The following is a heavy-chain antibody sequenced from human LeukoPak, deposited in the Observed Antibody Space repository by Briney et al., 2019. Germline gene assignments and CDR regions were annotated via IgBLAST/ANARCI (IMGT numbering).Heavy chain of an antibody. J-gene: IGHJ4*02. CDR2: INPNSGGT. V-gene: IGHV1-2*06. CDR1: GYTLTGYY. CDR3: ARAERGYSYGKLDY. D-gene: IGHD5-18*01. Sequence: ASVKVSCKASGYTLTGYYMHWVRQAPGQGLEWMGRINPNSGGTNYEQKFQGRVAMTRDTSISTAYMELSSLRSDDTAVYYCARAERGYSYGKLDYWGQGTLVTVSS.